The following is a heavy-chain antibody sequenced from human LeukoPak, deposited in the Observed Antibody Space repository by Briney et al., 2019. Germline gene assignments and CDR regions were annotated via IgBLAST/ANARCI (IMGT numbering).Heavy chain of an antibody. J-gene: IGHJ4*02. CDR3: ARDPGLSSFDY. CDR1: GFTFSDYW. D-gene: IGHD3-3*02. V-gene: IGHV3-7*01. CDR2: INRDGSVK. Sequence: GGSLRLSCAVSGFTFSDYWVTWVRQTPGKGLEFVANINRDGSVKNYVDSVKGRFTISRDNAKNSLYLQMTSLRVDDTAIYYCARDPGLSSFDYWGQGTLVTVSS.